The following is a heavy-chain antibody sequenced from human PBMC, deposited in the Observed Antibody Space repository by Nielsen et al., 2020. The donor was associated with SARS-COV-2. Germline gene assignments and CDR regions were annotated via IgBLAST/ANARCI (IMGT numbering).Heavy chain of an antibody. J-gene: IGHJ4*02. CDR2: IYSGGST. CDR1: GFTVSSDY. V-gene: IGHV3-66*02. CDR3: AKAVEYGYGIYYFDY. D-gene: IGHD2-8*02. Sequence: GESLNISCAASGFTVSSDYMSWVRQAAGKGLEWVSVIYSGGSTYYADSVQGRFTISRNNSKNTPYLQMNNLRAEDTAVYYCAKAVEYGYGIYYFDYWGQGTLVTVSS.